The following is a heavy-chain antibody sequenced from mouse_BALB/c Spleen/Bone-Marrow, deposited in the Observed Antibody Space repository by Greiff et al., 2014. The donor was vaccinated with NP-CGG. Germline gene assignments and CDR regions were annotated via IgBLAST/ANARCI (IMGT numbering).Heavy chain of an antibody. CDR2: INPYNGES. Sequence: VQLQQPGPDLVKPGASVKISCKASGYSFSGYFMNWVKQSHGKSLEWIGRINPYNGESFYNQKFKDKATLTVDKSSTTAHMDLLSLTSGDSAVYYCGRGGTVVTKGSTYWYFDLRGAGTTVTVSS. CDR3: GRGGTVVTKGSTYWYFDL. J-gene: IGHJ1*01. V-gene: IGHV1-37*01. CDR1: GYSFSGYF. D-gene: IGHD1-1*01.